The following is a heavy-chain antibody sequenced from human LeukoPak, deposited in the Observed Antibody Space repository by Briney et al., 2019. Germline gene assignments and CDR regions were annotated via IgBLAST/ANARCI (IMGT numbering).Heavy chain of an antibody. CDR1: GGSISSYY. Sequence: SETLSLTCTVSGGSISSYYWSWIRQPPGKGLEWIGYIYYSGSTNYNPSLKSRVTISVDTSKNHFSLKLSSVTAADTAVYYCARQAGYCSFTTCYALSFDYWGQGPLVTVSS. CDR2: IYYSGST. CDR3: ARQAGYCSFTTCYALSFDY. D-gene: IGHD2-2*03. V-gene: IGHV4-59*08. J-gene: IGHJ4*02.